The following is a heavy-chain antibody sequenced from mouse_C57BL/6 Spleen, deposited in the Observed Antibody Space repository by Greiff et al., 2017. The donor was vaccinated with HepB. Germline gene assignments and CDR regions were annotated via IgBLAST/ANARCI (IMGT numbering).Heavy chain of an antibody. D-gene: IGHD2-3*01. CDR1: GYAFSSSW. CDR2: IYPGDGDT. V-gene: IGHV1-82*01. Sequence: VQLQQSGPELVKPGASVKISCEASGYAFSSSWMNWVKQRPGKGLEWIGRIYPGDGDTNYNGKFKGKATLTADKSSSTAYMQLSSLTSEDSAVYFCARWLLSYYFDYWGQGTTLTVSS. CDR3: ARWLLSYYFDY. J-gene: IGHJ2*01.